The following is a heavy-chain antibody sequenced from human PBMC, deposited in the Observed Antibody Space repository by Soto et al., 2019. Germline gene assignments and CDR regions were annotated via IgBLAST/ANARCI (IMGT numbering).Heavy chain of an antibody. Sequence: EVQLVESGGGLVKPGGSLRLSCEGSGFTFSNGWMTWVRQTPGKRLEWVGRIKTNIDGGRIDYAAPVKGRFTISRDDSKNTLYLQMNSLKTEDTAVYYCTTNSVTNFYYYGMEVWGLGTTVTVSS. V-gene: IGHV3-15*01. CDR3: TTNSVTNFYYYGMEV. CDR1: GFTFSNGW. J-gene: IGHJ6*02. CDR2: IKTNIDGGRI.